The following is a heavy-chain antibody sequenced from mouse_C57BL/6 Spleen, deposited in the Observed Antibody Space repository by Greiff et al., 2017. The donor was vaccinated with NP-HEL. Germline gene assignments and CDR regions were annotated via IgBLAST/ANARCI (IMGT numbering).Heavy chain of an antibody. D-gene: IGHD1-1*01. CDR2: ISSGGSYT. CDR3: ARHGITTVVAPYYFDY. Sequence: DVKLVESGGDLVKPGGSLKLSCAASGFTFSSYGMSWVRQTPDKRLEWVATISSGGSYTYYPDSVKGRFTISRDNAKNTLYLQMSSLKSEDTAMYYCARHGITTVVAPYYFDYWGQGTTLTVSS. J-gene: IGHJ2*01. V-gene: IGHV5-6*02. CDR1: GFTFSSYG.